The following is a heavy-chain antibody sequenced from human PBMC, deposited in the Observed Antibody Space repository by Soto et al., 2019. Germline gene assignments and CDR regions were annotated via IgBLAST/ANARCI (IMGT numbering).Heavy chain of an antibody. Sequence: GGSLRLSCAASGFTFSSYGMHWVRQAPGKGLEWVAVIWYDGSNKYYADSVKGRFTISRDNSKNTLYLQMNSLRAEDTAVYYCAREGDGYIIFDYWGQGTLVTVS. CDR3: AREGDGYIIFDY. D-gene: IGHD5-12*01. J-gene: IGHJ4*02. V-gene: IGHV3-33*01. CDR1: GFTFSSYG. CDR2: IWYDGSNK.